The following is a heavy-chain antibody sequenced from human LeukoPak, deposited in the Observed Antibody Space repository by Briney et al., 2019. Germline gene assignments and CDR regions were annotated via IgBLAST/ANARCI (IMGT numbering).Heavy chain of an antibody. V-gene: IGHV4-39*07. CDR2: IYYSGST. J-gene: IGHJ4*02. CDR1: GGSISSSSYY. Sequence: SETLSLTCTVSGGSISSSSYYWGWIRQPPGKGLEWIGSIYYSGSTYYNPSLKSRVTISVDTSKNQFSLKLSSVTAADTAVYYCARDRIAVAGKEAAGFDYWGQGTLVTVSS. D-gene: IGHD6-19*01. CDR3: ARDRIAVAGKEAAGFDY.